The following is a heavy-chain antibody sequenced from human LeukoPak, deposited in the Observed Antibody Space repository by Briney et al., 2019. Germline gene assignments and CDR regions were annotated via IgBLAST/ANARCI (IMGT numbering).Heavy chain of an antibody. CDR2: IKQDGSEK. V-gene: IGHV3-7*01. D-gene: IGHD3-9*01. CDR3: ARALGYDILTGYYSYNHYYYGMDV. J-gene: IGHJ6*02. CDR1: GFTFSSYW. Sequence: GGSLRLSCAVSGFTFSSYWMSWVRQAPGKGLEWVANIKQDGSEKYYVDSVKGRFTISRDNAKNSLYLQMNSLRAEDTAVYYCARALGYDILTGYYSYNHYYYGMDVWGQGTTVTVSS.